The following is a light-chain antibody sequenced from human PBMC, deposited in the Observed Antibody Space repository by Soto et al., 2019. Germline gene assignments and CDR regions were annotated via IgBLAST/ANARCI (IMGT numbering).Light chain of an antibody. CDR1: SSDVGGYNY. CDR2: EDN. V-gene: IGLV2-23*02. J-gene: IGLJ2*01. Sequence: QSALTQPASVSGSPGQSITISCTGTSSDVGGYNYVSWYQQHPGKAPKLMIYEDNKRPSGLSDRFSGSKSGDTASLTVSGLQAEDEAYYYCCSYAGSSTFVVFGGGTQLTVL. CDR3: CSYAGSSTFVV.